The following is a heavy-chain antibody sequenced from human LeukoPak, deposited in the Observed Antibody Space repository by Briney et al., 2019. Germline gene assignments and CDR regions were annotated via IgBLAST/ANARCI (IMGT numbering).Heavy chain of an antibody. CDR3: ARARRNTNRYYMDV. CDR2: ISSSSSTI. V-gene: IGHV3-48*01. Sequence: GGSLRLSCAAAGFTFSSYSMNWVRQAPGKGLEWVSYISSSSSTIYYADSVKGRFTISRDNAKNSLYLQMNSLRAEDTAVYYCARARRNTNRYYMDVWGKGTPVTVSS. CDR1: GFTFSSYS. J-gene: IGHJ6*03.